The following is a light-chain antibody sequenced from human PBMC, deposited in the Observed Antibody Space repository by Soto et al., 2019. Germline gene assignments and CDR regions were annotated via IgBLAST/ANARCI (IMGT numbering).Light chain of an antibody. J-gene: IGLJ1*01. CDR3: SSYTSSSTLV. V-gene: IGLV2-14*03. CDR1: SSDVGGYNY. Sequence: ALTQPASVSGSPGQSIIISCTGTSSDVGGYNYVSWYQQHPGKAPRLMIYDVSNRPSGVSNRFSGSKSVNTASLTISGLQTEDEADYYCSSYTSSSTLVFGTGTKLTVL. CDR2: DVS.